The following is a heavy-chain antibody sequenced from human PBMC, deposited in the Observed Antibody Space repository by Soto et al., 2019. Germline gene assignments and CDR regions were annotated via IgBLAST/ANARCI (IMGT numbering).Heavy chain of an antibody. V-gene: IGHV3-23*01. J-gene: IGHJ4*02. CDR3: AKIPPGYSYGYFYFDY. CDR2: ISGSGDNT. D-gene: IGHD5-18*01. CDR1: GFTFDDYG. Sequence: GGSLRLSCAASGFTFDDYGMHWVRQAPGKGLEWVSTISGSGDNTYHADSVKGRFTISRDNSKNTLYLQMSSLRAEDTAVYYCAKIPPGYSYGYFYFDYWGQGTLVTVSS.